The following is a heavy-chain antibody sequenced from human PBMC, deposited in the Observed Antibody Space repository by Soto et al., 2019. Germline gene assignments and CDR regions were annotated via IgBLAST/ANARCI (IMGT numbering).Heavy chain of an antibody. CDR2: IKSKTDGGTT. V-gene: IGHV3-15*01. J-gene: IGHJ4*02. D-gene: IGHD4-17*01. CDR1: GFTFSNAW. Sequence: EVQLVESGGGLVKPGGSLRLSCAASGFTFSNAWMSWVRQAPGKGLEWVGRIKSKTDGGTTDYAAPVKGRFTISRDDSKNSLYLQMNSLKVEDTAVYYCARATTVTDYWGQGALVTVSS. CDR3: ARATTVTDY.